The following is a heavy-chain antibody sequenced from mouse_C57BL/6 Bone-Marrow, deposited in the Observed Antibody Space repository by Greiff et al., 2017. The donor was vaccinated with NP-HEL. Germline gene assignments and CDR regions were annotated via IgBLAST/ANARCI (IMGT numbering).Heavy chain of an antibody. D-gene: IGHD4-1*01. V-gene: IGHV6-6*01. CDR1: GFTFSDAW. Sequence: EVKLMESGGGLVQPGGSMKLSCAASGFTFSDAWMDWVRQSPEKGLEWVAEIRNKANNHATYYAESVKGRFTISRDDSKSSVYLQMNSLRAEDTGIYYCTRGLGRNYAMDYWGQGTSVTVSS. CDR3: TRGLGRNYAMDY. CDR2: IRNKANNHAT. J-gene: IGHJ4*01.